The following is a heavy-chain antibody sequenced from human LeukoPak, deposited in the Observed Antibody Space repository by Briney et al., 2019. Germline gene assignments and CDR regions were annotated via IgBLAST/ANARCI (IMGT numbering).Heavy chain of an antibody. Sequence: GGSLRLSCTASGFTFSSYTMNWVRQAPGKGLEWVSYISSSGSNKYYADSVKGRFTISRDNSKNTLYLQMNSLRAEDTAVYYCAKDRYSSSWFDYWGQGTLVTVSS. J-gene: IGHJ4*02. V-gene: IGHV3-48*01. CDR1: GFTFSSYT. D-gene: IGHD6-13*01. CDR3: AKDRYSSSWFDY. CDR2: ISSSGSNK.